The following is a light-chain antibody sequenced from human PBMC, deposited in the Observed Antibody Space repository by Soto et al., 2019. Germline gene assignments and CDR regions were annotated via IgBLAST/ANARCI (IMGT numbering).Light chain of an antibody. J-gene: IGKJ1*01. Sequence: EIVMTQSPATLSLSPGERATLSCRASHNGISNLAWYQQKPGQAPRLLISGSSTRATGIPARCSGSGSGTEFPLTIRSLQSEDFAVYYCHQYNSWPRTFGQGTKVELK. V-gene: IGKV3-15*01. CDR2: GSS. CDR1: HNGISN. CDR3: HQYNSWPRT.